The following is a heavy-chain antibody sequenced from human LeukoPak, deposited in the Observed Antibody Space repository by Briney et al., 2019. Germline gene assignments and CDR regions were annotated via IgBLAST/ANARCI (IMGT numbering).Heavy chain of an antibody. CDR1: GGTFSSYA. CDR3: EIGYSGYDWFWFDP. CDR2: IIPIFGTA. Sequence: SVKVSCTASGGTFSSYAISWVRQAPGQGLEWMGGIIPIFGTANYAQKFQGRVPFTTAESTSTAYMELSSLSSEAKTVYYCEIGYSGYDWFWFDPWGQGTLVTVSS. J-gene: IGHJ5*02. D-gene: IGHD5-12*01. V-gene: IGHV1-69*05.